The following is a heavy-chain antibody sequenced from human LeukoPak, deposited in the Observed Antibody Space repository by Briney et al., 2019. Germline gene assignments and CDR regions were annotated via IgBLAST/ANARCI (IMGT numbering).Heavy chain of an antibody. CDR3: AGSIAVDYNYYYMDV. J-gene: IGHJ6*03. D-gene: IGHD6-19*01. V-gene: IGHV4-59*08. CDR2: IYYSGST. CDR1: GGSISSYY. Sequence: PSETLSLTCTVSGGSISSYYWSWIRQPPGKGLEWIGYIYYSGSTNYKPSLKSRVTISVDTSKNQFSLKLSSVTAADTAVYYCAGSIAVDYNYYYMDVWGKGTTVTVSS.